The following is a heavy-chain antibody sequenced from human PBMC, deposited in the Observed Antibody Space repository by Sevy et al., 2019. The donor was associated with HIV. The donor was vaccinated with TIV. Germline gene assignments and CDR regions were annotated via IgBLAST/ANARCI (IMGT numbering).Heavy chain of an antibody. CDR2: ISGSSSTI. V-gene: IGHV3-48*01. J-gene: IGHJ6*02. D-gene: IGHD5-12*01. CDR3: ARNGGYADDGMDV. Sequence: QLGGSLRLSCAASGFTFSSYNMNWVRQAPGKGLEWVSYISGSSSTIYYADSVKGRFTTSRDNAKNSLYLQMNSLRAEDTAVYYCARNGGYADDGMDVWGQGTTVTVSS. CDR1: GFTFSSYN.